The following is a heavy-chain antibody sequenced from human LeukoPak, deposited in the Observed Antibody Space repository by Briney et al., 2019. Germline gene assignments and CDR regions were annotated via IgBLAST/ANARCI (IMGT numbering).Heavy chain of an antibody. CDR1: GFTFSSYA. J-gene: IGHJ4*02. V-gene: IGHV3-33*08. CDR2: IWYDGSNK. Sequence: PGRSLRLSCAASGFTFSSYAMHWVRQAPGKGLEWVAVIWYDGSNKYYADSVKGRFTVSRDNSKNTLFLRMNSLRGEDTAVYYCARGDYSSGYVAYWGQGTLVTVSS. D-gene: IGHD5-18*01. CDR3: ARGDYSSGYVAY.